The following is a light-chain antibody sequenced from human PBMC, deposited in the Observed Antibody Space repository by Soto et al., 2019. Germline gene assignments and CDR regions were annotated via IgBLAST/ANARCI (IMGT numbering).Light chain of an antibody. J-gene: IGKJ5*01. CDR1: QSVSSS. CDR3: QQYESYPIT. V-gene: IGKV3-15*01. Sequence: EVVMTQSRATLSVSPGDNATLSCRASQSVSSSSAWYQQKPGQAPRLIIYAASTRASDFPARFSGSGSGTDFTLTINSLQPEDFATYYCQQYESYPITFGQGTRLEIK. CDR2: AAS.